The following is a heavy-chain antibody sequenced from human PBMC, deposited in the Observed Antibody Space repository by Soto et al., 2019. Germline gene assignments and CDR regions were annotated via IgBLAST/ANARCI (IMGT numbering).Heavy chain of an antibody. Sequence: SETLSLTCTVSGGSISSFYWSWSRQPAGKGLEWIVRIYSGGMNNYNPSLKSRVTMSVDTSKNQFSLRPSSVTAADKAMYYCARGSSRWDYWGQGTLVTVSS. CDR2: IYSGGMN. V-gene: IGHV4-4*07. D-gene: IGHD6-13*01. CDR3: ARGSSRWDY. J-gene: IGHJ4*02. CDR1: GGSISSFY.